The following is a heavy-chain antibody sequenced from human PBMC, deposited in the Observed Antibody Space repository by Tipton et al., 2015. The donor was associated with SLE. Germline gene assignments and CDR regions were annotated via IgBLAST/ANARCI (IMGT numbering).Heavy chain of an antibody. CDR3: ITAIVTRPDFDY. V-gene: IGHV3-15*01. J-gene: IGHJ4*02. CDR1: GGSFSGYY. D-gene: IGHD6-6*01. CDR2: IKSKTDGGTR. Sequence: LTCAVYGGSFSGYYWSWIRQPPGKGLEWVGRIKSKTDGGTRDYAAPVKGRFTISRDDSKNTLYLQMNSLKIEDTAVYYCITAIVTRPDFDYWGQGTLVTVSS.